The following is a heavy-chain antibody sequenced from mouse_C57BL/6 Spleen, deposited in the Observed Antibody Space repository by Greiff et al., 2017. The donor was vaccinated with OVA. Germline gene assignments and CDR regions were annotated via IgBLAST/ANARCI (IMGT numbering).Heavy chain of an antibody. D-gene: IGHD2-3*01. J-gene: IGHJ4*01. V-gene: IGHV1-26*01. Sequence: VQLQQSGPELVKPGASVKISCKASGYTFTDYYMTWVKQSPGKSLEWIGDINPNNGGTSYTQKFKGKATLTVDKSSSTAYLELRSLTSEDSAVYYCARGDDGYYDYAMDYWGQGTSVTVSS. CDR1: GYTFTDYY. CDR2: INPNNGGT. CDR3: ARGDDGYYDYAMDY.